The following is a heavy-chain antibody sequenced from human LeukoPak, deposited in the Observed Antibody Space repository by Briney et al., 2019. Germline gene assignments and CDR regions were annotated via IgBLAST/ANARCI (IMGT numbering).Heavy chain of an antibody. V-gene: IGHV3-30*02. Sequence: AGGSLRLSCAASGFTFSSYGMHWVRQAPGKGLEWVAFIRYDGSNKYYADSVKGRFTISRDNSKNTLYLQMNSLRAEDTAVYYCALLWDTRAYDAFDIWGQGTMVTVSS. J-gene: IGHJ3*02. CDR3: ALLWDTRAYDAFDI. CDR2: IRYDGSNK. D-gene: IGHD1-26*01. CDR1: GFTFSSYG.